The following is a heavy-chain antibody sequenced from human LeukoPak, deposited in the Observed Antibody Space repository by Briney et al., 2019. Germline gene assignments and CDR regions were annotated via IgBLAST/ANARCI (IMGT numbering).Heavy chain of an antibody. V-gene: IGHV4-39*01. D-gene: IGHD3-22*01. Sequence: KPLDTLSLTCTVSGGSISSSSYYWGWIRQPPGKGLEWIGSIYYTGSTYYNSSLKSRVTISVDTSKNQFSLKLSSVTAADTAVYYCASDSSGYIWGQGTMVTVSS. J-gene: IGHJ3*02. CDR3: ASDSSGYI. CDR2: IYYTGST. CDR1: GGSISSSSYY.